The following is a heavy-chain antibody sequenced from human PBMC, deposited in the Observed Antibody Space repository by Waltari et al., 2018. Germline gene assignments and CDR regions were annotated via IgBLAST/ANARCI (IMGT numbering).Heavy chain of an antibody. CDR3: AHRPPGYSSWSGGAFDI. CDR2: IYWNDDK. D-gene: IGHD6-6*01. J-gene: IGHJ3*02. CDR1: GFSLSTSGVG. Sequence: QITLKESGPTLVKPTQTLTLTCTFSGFSLSTSGVGVGWIRQHPGKALEWLALIYWNDDKRYSPSLKSMLTSTKDTSKNQVVLKMTNMDPVDTATDYCAHRPPGYSSWSGGAFDIWGQGTMVTVSS. V-gene: IGHV2-5*01.